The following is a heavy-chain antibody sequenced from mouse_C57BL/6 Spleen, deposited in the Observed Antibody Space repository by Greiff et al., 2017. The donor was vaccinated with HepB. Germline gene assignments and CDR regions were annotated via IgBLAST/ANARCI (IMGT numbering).Heavy chain of an antibody. D-gene: IGHD4-1*01. V-gene: IGHV5-6*02. CDR3: ARELGHFDY. CDR1: GFTFSSYG. J-gene: IGHJ2*01. CDR2: ISSGGSYT. Sequence: DVMLVESGGDLVKPGGSLKLSCAASGFTFSSYGMSWVRQTPDKRLEWVATISSGGSYTYYPDSVKGRFTISRDNAKNTLYLQMSSLKSEDTAMYYCARELGHFDYWGQGTTLTVSS.